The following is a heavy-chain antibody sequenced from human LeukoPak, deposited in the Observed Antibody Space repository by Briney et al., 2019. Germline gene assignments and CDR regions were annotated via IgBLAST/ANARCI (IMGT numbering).Heavy chain of an antibody. Sequence: PSETLSLTCTVSGGSISSYYWNWIRQPAGKGLEWIGRMYTSGSTNYSPSLKSRVTMSVDTSRNQFSLKLSSVTAADTAVYYCARGGFTVVRGLIITDSNYYYMDVWGKGATVTVSS. CDR3: ARGGFTVVRGLIITDSNYYYMDV. CDR2: MYTSGST. CDR1: GGSISSYY. D-gene: IGHD3-10*01. V-gene: IGHV4-4*07. J-gene: IGHJ6*03.